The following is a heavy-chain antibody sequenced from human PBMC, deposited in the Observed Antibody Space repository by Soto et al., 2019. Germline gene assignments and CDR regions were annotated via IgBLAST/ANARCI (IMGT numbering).Heavy chain of an antibody. D-gene: IGHD6-13*01. CDR1: GYLFTAYS. CDR3: VRRHVSATGVDWFDP. Sequence: WASVKVSCKASGYLFTAYSMHWVRLAPGQGLEWMGWINAANGDTKYSPKFQGRVTITRDTSASTAYMELSSLRSEDTAVYYCVRRHVSATGVDWFDPWGQGTLVTVSS. CDR2: INAANGDT. J-gene: IGHJ5*02. V-gene: IGHV1-3*01.